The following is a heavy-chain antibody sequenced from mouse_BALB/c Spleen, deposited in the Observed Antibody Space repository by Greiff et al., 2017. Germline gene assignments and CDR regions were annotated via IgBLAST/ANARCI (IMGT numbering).Heavy chain of an antibody. Sequence: VQLQQSGAELARPGASVKLSCKASGYTFTSYWMQWVKQRPGQGLEWIGAIYPGDGDTRYTQKFKGKATLTADKSSSTAYMQLSSLASEDSAVYYCARSGWDAWFAYWGQGTLVTVSA. CDR1: GYTFTSYW. J-gene: IGHJ3*01. D-gene: IGHD4-1*01. CDR3: ARSGWDAWFAY. V-gene: IGHV1-87*01. CDR2: IYPGDGDT.